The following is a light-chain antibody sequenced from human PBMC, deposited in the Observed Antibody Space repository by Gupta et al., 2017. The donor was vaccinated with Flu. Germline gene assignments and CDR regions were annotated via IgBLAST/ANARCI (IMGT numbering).Light chain of an antibody. CDR2: DAP. CDR3: QHYAGSPT. J-gene: IGKJ1*01. CDR1: HSVSNSF. V-gene: IGKV3-20*01. Sequence: GERATLSFRASHSVSNSFLAWHQQKPGQAPMILIYDAPSRATAIPDRISGSGSGTDFTLTISRLEPEDFAVYYGQHYAGSPTFGQGTKVEIK.